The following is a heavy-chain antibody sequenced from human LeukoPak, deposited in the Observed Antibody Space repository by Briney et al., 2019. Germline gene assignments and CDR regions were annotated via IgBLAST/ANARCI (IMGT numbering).Heavy chain of an antibody. D-gene: IGHD4-17*01. CDR2: IYYSGTT. J-gene: IGHJ4*02. CDR1: GGSISSYY. V-gene: IGHV4-59*01. CDR3: ARGTGLHY. Sequence: KPSETLSLTCTVSGGSISSYYWSWIRQPPGKGLEWIGYIYYSGTTNYNPSLKSRVTISVDTSKNQFSLKLSSVTAADTAVYYCARGTGLHYWGQGTLVTVSS.